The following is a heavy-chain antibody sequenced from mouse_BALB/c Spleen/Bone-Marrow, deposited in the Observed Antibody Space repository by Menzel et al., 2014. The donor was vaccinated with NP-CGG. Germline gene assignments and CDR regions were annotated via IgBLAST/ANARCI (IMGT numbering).Heavy chain of an antibody. CDR3: ARDLLWYHTLDY. V-gene: IGHV5-9-4*01. Sequence: EVKLVESGGGLVKPGGSLKLSCAASGFTFSSYAMSWVRQSPEKRLEWVAEISSGGTYTYYPDTVTGRFTISRDNARNTLYLEMSSLRSEDTAIYYCARDLLWYHTLDYRGQGTSVTVSS. CDR2: ISSGGTYT. D-gene: IGHD2-1*01. CDR1: GFTFSSYA. J-gene: IGHJ4*01.